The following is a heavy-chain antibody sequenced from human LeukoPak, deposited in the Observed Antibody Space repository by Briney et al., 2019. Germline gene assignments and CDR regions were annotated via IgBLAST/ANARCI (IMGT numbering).Heavy chain of an antibody. J-gene: IGHJ5*02. CDR2: IDYSGST. V-gene: IGHV4-39*01. CDR3: ASEIRTYYYGSGSHPETNWFDT. Sequence: SETLSLTCTVSGVSISDRSYYWAWIRQPPGKGLEWIGSIDYSGSTYYNPSLKSRVTISVDTSKNQMSLKLSSVTAADSAVYYCASEIRTYYYGSGSHPETNWFDTWGQGTLVTVSS. D-gene: IGHD3-10*01. CDR1: GVSISDRSYY.